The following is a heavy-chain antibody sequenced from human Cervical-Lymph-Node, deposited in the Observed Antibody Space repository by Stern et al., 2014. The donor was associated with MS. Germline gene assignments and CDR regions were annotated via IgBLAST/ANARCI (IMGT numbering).Heavy chain of an antibody. Sequence: QVQLGQSGAEVKKPGSSVRVSCTASGDTFINFAFSWVRQAPGQGLEWMGGIIPILGTINYAQKFQGRVTITADESATTVYMEVNSLRSDDTAVYYCARDNDDNGMDVWGQGTTVTVSS. D-gene: IGHD1-1*01. CDR2: IIPILGTI. J-gene: IGHJ6*02. CDR3: ARDNDDNGMDV. V-gene: IGHV1-69*01. CDR1: GDTFINFA.